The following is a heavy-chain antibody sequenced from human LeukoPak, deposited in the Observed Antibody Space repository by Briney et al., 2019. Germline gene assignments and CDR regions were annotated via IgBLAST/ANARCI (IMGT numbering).Heavy chain of an antibody. J-gene: IGHJ6*02. CDR1: GFTFSSYS. Sequence: GGSLRLSCAASGFTFSSYSMNWVRQAPGKGLEWVSSISSSSSYIYYADSVKGRFTISRDNAKNSLYLQMNSLRAEDTAVYYCARGPSDYYDSSGYVMDVWSQGTTVTVSS. V-gene: IGHV3-21*01. D-gene: IGHD3-22*01. CDR2: ISSSSSYI. CDR3: ARGPSDYYDSSGYVMDV.